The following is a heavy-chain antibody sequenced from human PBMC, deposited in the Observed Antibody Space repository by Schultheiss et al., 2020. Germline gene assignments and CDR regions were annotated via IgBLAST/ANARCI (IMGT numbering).Heavy chain of an antibody. V-gene: IGHV3-15*01. D-gene: IGHD3-10*02. J-gene: IGHJ4*02. CDR1: GFTFANAW. Sequence: GGSLRLSCAVSGFTFANAWMYWLRQAPGEGMEWVGRVRPKSAGGTADYAATVKGRFTISRDDSNSTLYLQMNGLKTEDTATYYCRCSGTGGWGQGTLVTVSS. CDR2: VRPKSAGGTA. CDR3: RCSGTGG.